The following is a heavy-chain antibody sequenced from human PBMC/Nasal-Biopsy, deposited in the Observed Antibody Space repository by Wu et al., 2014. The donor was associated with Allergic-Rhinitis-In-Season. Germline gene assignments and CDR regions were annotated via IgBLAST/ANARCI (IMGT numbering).Heavy chain of an antibody. CDR2: INQAGSEK. CDR3: ARGAGVYSGSNYLPNY. CDR1: GFTFSTYW. D-gene: IGHD1-26*01. V-gene: IGHV3-7*03. J-gene: IGHJ4*02. Sequence: LRLSCAVSGFTFSTYWMSWVRQAPGKGLQYVANINQAGSEKYYVDSVEGRFTISRDNAKNSLYLQMSSLRAEDTAVYYCARGAGVYSGSNYLPNYWGQGTLVTVSS.